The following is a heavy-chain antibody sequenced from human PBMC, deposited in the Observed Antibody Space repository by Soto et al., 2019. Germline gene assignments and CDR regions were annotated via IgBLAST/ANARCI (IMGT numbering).Heavy chain of an antibody. CDR2: INPNSGGT. Sequence: ASVKVSCKASGYTFTGYYMHWVRQAPGQGLEWMGWINPNSGGTNYAQKFQGWVTMTRDTSISTAYMELSRLRSDDMAVYYCARDLDAVPAATTGQPVHAFDIWGQGTMVTVSS. CDR3: ARDLDAVPAATTGQPVHAFDI. V-gene: IGHV1-2*04. CDR1: GYTFTGYY. D-gene: IGHD2-2*01. J-gene: IGHJ3*02.